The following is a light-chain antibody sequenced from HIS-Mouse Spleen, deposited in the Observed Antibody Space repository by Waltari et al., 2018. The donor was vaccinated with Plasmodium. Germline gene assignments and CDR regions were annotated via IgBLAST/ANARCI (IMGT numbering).Light chain of an antibody. V-gene: IGLV3-1*01. J-gene: IGLJ2*01. Sequence: SYELTQPPSVSVSPGQTASITCSGDKLGDKYACWYQQKPGQSPVLVIYQDSKRPSGILDRFSGSIFGNIVSLIVCWTQAMVVAVYCCQVCDSCFVVFGGVT. CDR1: KLGDKY. CDR3: QVCDSCFVV. CDR2: QDS.